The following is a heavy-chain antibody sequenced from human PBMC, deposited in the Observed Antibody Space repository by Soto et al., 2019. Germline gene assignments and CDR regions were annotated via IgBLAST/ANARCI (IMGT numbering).Heavy chain of an antibody. D-gene: IGHD2-2*01. CDR3: ILRQDSSRRQIY. J-gene: IGHJ4*02. V-gene: IGHV2-5*01. CDR2: SE. CDR1: GFSLTTRGMT. Sequence: SGPTLVNPTQTLTLTCTVSGFSLTTRGMTVGWIRQAPGKAPEWLALSEEYSPSPQTRLIFTKHTSKNQVVLTMTNMDPVDTATYYRILRQDSSRRQIYWGQGLWVTVSS.